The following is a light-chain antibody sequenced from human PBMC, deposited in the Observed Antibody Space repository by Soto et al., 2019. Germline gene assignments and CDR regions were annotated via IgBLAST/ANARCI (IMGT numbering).Light chain of an antibody. J-gene: IGKJ1*01. Sequence: DIHMTPSPSPLSASVGDRVTITCLASQSMSNWLAWYQQKPGKAPNLLISDASNLERGVPSRFGGSGSGTEFTLSIRSLQPDDFATYYCQQYNGYSRTFGQGTKVDIK. CDR2: DAS. CDR3: QQYNGYSRT. CDR1: QSMSNW. V-gene: IGKV1-5*01.